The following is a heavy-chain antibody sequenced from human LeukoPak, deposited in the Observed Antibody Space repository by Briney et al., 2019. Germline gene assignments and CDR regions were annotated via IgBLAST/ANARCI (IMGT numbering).Heavy chain of an antibody. CDR2: IYYSGST. D-gene: IGHD2-15*01. Sequence: SETLSLTCTVSGGSISGYYWSWIRQPPGKGLEWIGYIYYSGSTNYNPSLKSRVTISVDTSKNQFSLKLSSVTAADTAVYYCAREGYCSGGSCYSNDAFDIWGQGTMVTVSS. CDR1: GGSISGYY. J-gene: IGHJ3*02. V-gene: IGHV4-59*01. CDR3: AREGYCSGGSCYSNDAFDI.